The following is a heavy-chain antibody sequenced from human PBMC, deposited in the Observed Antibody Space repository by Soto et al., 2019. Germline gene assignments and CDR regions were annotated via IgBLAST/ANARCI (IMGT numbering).Heavy chain of an antibody. D-gene: IGHD3-10*01. CDR1: GASISTSY. V-gene: IGHV4-4*07. CDR2: IYTSGST. Sequence: SETLSLTCTVSGASISTSYWNWIRQPAGKGLEWIGRIYTSGSTNYNPSLQSRVTMSLDASKNQFSLKLTSVTAADTAVYDCARGGEYTTLSSDYWGQGTLVTVSS. J-gene: IGHJ4*02. CDR3: ARGGEYTTLSSDY.